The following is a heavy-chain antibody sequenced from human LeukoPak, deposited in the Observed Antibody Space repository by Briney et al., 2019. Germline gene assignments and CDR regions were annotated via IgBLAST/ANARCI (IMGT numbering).Heavy chain of an antibody. Sequence: GGSLRLSCAASGFTVSSNYMSWVRQAPGKGLEWVSSISSSSSYIYYADSVKGRFTISRDNAKNSLYLQMNSLRAEDTAVYYCARREYYGSGSYRYYYYMDVWGKGTTVTVSS. CDR1: GFTVSSNY. D-gene: IGHD3-10*01. V-gene: IGHV3-21*01. J-gene: IGHJ6*03. CDR3: ARREYYGSGSYRYYYYMDV. CDR2: ISSSSSYI.